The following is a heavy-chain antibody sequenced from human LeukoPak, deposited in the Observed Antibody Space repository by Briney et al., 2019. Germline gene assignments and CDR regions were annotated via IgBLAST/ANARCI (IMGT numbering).Heavy chain of an antibody. V-gene: IGHV3-74*01. D-gene: IGHD5-24*01. CDR2: INSGVT. CDR3: ASLGSREAYKGGDF. CDR1: GFTFSMYR. Sequence: GGSLRLSCVASGFTFSMYRMHWVRQAPGKGLKWVSCINSGVTTYADSVKGRFTVSRDNAKNTLYLQMNGPRVEDTAIYYCASLGSREAYKGGDFWGQGTLVTVSS. J-gene: IGHJ4*02.